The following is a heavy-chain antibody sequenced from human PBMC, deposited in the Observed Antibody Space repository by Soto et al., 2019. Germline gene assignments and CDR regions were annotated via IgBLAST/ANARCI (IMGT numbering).Heavy chain of an antibody. J-gene: IGHJ6*02. D-gene: IGHD3-10*01. CDR1: GFTFSSYG. Sequence: QVQLVESGGGVVQPGRSLRLSCAASGFTFSSYGMHWVRQAPGKGLEWVAVIWYDGSNKYYADSVKGRFTISRDNSKNTLYLQMNSLRAEDTAVYYCARGALLWFGDLSPYYGMDVWGQGTTVTVSS. V-gene: IGHV3-33*01. CDR2: IWYDGSNK. CDR3: ARGALLWFGDLSPYYGMDV.